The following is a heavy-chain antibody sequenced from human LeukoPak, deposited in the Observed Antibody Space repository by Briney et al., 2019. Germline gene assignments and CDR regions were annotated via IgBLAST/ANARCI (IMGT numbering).Heavy chain of an antibody. D-gene: IGHD3-10*01. V-gene: IGHV4-34*01. Sequence: SETLSLTCAVYGGSFSGYYWSWIRQPPGKGLEWIGEINHSGSTNYNPSLKSRVTISVDTSKNQFSLKLSSVTAADTAVYYCARGLIRFGELSTPFDYWGQGTLVTVSS. CDR3: ARGLIRFGELSTPFDY. CDR1: GGSFSGYY. J-gene: IGHJ4*02. CDR2: INHSGST.